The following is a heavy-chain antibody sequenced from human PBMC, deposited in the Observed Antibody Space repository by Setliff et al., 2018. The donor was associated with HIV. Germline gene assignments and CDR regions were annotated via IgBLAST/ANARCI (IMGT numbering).Heavy chain of an antibody. Sequence: GGSLRLSCAASGFIFDDYGMSWVRQAPGKGLVWVSRMNSDGSTINYADSVKGRFTVSRDNAKNTLYLQMNSLRVEDTAVYYCARILQVGGTTRYAFDIWGQGTMVTVSS. V-gene: IGHV3-74*01. D-gene: IGHD1-26*01. J-gene: IGHJ3*02. CDR3: ARILQVGGTTRYAFDI. CDR2: MNSDGSTI. CDR1: GFIFDDYG.